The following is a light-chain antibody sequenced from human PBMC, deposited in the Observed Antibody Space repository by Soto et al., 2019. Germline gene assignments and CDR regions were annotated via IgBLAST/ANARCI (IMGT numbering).Light chain of an antibody. V-gene: IGKV3-15*01. Sequence: EVVMRQSPATLSVSPGDGATLSCRASQGIGDTLAWYQHKPGQTPRLLIYDTSTRATGVPTRFSGSRSGAEFTLYINSLQSEDFAVYYCQPYNNWPLTFGGGTKVEIK. CDR3: QPYNNWPLT. J-gene: IGKJ4*01. CDR2: DTS. CDR1: QGIGDT.